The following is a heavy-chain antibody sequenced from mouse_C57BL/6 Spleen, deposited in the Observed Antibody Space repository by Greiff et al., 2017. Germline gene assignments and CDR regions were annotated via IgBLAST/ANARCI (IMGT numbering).Heavy chain of an antibody. CDR1: GYTFTEYT. CDR2: FYPGSGSI. Sequence: VQLQQSGAELVKPGASVKLSCKASGYTFTEYTIHWVKQRSGQGLEWIGWFYPGSGSIKYNEKFKDKATLTADKSSSTVYMELSRLTSEDSAVYFCARHEGRDYYGSSPYAMDYWGQGTSVTVSS. J-gene: IGHJ4*01. CDR3: ARHEGRDYYGSSPYAMDY. V-gene: IGHV1-62-2*01. D-gene: IGHD1-1*01.